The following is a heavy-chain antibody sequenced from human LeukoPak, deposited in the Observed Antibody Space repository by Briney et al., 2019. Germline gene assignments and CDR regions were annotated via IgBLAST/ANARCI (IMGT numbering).Heavy chain of an antibody. CDR3: ARDQSGYDSSGYSS. J-gene: IGHJ5*02. V-gene: IGHV3-48*04. D-gene: IGHD3-22*01. CDR1: GFTFSSYS. Sequence: AGGSLRLSCAASGFTFSSYSMNWVRQAPGKGLEWVSYISSSSSTIYYADSVKGRFTISRDNAKNSLYLQMNSLRAEDTAVYYCARDQSGYDSSGYSSWGQGTLVTVSS. CDR2: ISSSSSTI.